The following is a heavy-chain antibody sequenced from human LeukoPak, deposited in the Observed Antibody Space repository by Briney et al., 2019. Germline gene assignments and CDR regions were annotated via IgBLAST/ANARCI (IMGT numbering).Heavy chain of an antibody. Sequence: GGSLRLSCAASGFTFSSYGMSWVRQAPGKGLEWVSAISGSGGSTYYADSVKGRFTISRDNAKNSLYLQMNSLRAEDTAVYYCARAHIAADYWGQGTLVTVSS. V-gene: IGHV3-23*01. CDR2: ISGSGGST. J-gene: IGHJ4*02. CDR3: ARAHIAADY. D-gene: IGHD6-13*01. CDR1: GFTFSSYG.